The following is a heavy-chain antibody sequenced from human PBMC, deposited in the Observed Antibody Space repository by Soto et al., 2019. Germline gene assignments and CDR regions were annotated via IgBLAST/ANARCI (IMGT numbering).Heavy chain of an antibody. Sequence: RGSLRLSSAASGFPFSSYSMSWVRQGPGKGLGWGSSSSGSGSSTYYADSVKGGFTISRDNSKNTLYLQMNTLRARDTSVYYCARDLTPTYSACWSGFLLDYWGQVTLVTVSS. D-gene: IGHD3-3*01. CDR1: GFPFSSYS. V-gene: IGHV3-23*01. J-gene: IGHJ4*02. CDR3: ARDLTPTYSACWSGFLLDY. CDR2: SSGSGSST.